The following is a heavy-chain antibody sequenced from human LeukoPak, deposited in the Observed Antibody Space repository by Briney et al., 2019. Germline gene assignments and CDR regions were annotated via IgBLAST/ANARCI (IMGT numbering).Heavy chain of an antibody. CDR2: ISGRDGGT. J-gene: IGHJ6*03. Sequence: GGSLRLSCAASGFTFNTYAMSWVRQAPGKGLEWVSGISGRDGGTYYADSVKGRFTISRDNAKNSLYPQMSSLRAEDTAVYYCTRVEETATTAAIIRKYSYYYYYMDVWGKGNTVTVSS. CDR1: GFTFNTYA. D-gene: IGHD4-11*01. CDR3: TRVEETATTAAIIRKYSYYYYYMDV. V-gene: IGHV3-23*01.